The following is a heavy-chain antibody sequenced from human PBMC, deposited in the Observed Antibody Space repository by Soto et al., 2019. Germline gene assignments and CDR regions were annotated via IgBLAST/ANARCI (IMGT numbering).Heavy chain of an antibody. V-gene: IGHV3-53*01. CDR1: GFIVNYNY. CDR2: IYSAHNA. CDR3: ARAPPPEWELQPGAFDI. J-gene: IGHJ3*02. Sequence: GGSLRLSCAASGFIVNYNYMAWIRQAPGKGLEWVSVIYSAHNARYYADSVKCRFTLSRDNSKNTLNLQMNSLRAVDTAVYYCARAPPPEWELQPGAFDIWGQGTMVT. D-gene: IGHD1-26*01.